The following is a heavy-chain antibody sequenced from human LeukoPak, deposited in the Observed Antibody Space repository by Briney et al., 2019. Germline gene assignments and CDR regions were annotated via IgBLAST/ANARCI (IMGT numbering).Heavy chain of an antibody. CDR2: INPNTDVT. J-gene: IGHJ3*02. Sequence: ASVKVSCKTSGYSFTDYYMHWVRQAPGHGLEWMGWINPNTDVTNSAQKFQGRVTMTRDTSISTVYMELFRLTSDDTAVYYCATVHYGDYDSDAFDIWGQGTMVTVSS. D-gene: IGHD4-17*01. V-gene: IGHV1-2*02. CDR1: GYSFTDYY. CDR3: ATVHYGDYDSDAFDI.